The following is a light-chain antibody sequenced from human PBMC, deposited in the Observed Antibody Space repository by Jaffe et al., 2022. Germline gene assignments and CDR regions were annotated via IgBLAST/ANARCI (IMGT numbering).Light chain of an antibody. CDR3: CSYTSSATWV. J-gene: IGLJ3*02. CDR1: SSDVGAYNF. CDR2: DVS. Sequence: QSALTQPASVSGSPRQSITISCTGTSSDVGAYNFVSWYQQHPGKVPKLMIYDVSKRPSGVSNRFSGSKSGITASLTISGLQAEDEADYYCCSYTSSATWVFGGGTKLTVL. V-gene: IGLV2-14*03.